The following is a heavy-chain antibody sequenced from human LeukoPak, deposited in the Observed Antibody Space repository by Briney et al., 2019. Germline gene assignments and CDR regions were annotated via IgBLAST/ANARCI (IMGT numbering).Heavy chain of an antibody. J-gene: IGHJ4*02. Sequence: SETLSLTCTVSGGSISSHYWSWIRQPPGKGLGWIGYIYYSGSTNYNPSLKSRVTISVDTSKNQFSLKLSSVTAADTAVYYCAREYSSSGFDYWGQGTLVTVSS. V-gene: IGHV4-59*11. CDR1: GGSISSHY. CDR3: AREYSSSGFDY. D-gene: IGHD6-6*01. CDR2: IYYSGST.